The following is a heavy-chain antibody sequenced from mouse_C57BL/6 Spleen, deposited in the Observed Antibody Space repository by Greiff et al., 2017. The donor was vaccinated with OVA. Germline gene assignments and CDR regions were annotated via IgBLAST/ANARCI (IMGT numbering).Heavy chain of an antibody. Sequence: VKVEESGPGLVQPSQSLSITCTVSGFSLTSYGVHWVRQSPGKGLEWLGVIWSGGSTDYNAAFISRLSISKDNSKSQVFFKMNSLQADDTAIYYCARRTGTTYYAMDYWGQGTSVTVSS. CDR1: GFSLTSYG. J-gene: IGHJ4*01. CDR2: IWSGGST. D-gene: IGHD4-1*01. V-gene: IGHV2-2*01. CDR3: ARRTGTTYYAMDY.